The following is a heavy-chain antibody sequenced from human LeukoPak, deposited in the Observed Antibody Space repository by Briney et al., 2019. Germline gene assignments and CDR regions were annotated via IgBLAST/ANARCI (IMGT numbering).Heavy chain of an antibody. Sequence: SDTLSLTCTVSGGSISIYYGSWIRQPPGEGREWMGYIYYSGSTNYNPSLKSRVTISVDPSKHQFSLKLRSVTAADTAVYYCARGVNGYDGEYYFDYWGQGTLVTVSS. CDR2: IYYSGST. CDR1: GGSISIYY. J-gene: IGHJ4*02. D-gene: IGHD5-12*01. V-gene: IGHV4-59*01. CDR3: ARGVNGYDGEYYFDY.